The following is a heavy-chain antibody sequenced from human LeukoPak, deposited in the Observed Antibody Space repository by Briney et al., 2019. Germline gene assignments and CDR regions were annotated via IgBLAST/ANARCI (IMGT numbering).Heavy chain of an antibody. Sequence: PGGSLRLSCAASGFTFTDYYMSWIRQAPGKGLEWVSYISSTSNTIYQADSVKGRFTISRDNAKNSVYLQTNSLTAEDTAVYYCAGERGRPHGMDVWGQGTTVTVSS. CDR1: GFTFTDYY. V-gene: IGHV3-11*01. CDR2: ISSTSNTI. J-gene: IGHJ6*02. D-gene: IGHD6-25*01. CDR3: AGERGRPHGMDV.